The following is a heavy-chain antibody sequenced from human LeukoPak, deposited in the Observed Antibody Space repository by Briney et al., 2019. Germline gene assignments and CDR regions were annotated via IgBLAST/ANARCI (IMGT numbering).Heavy chain of an antibody. CDR3: AREAGGGYFDY. J-gene: IGHJ4*02. D-gene: IGHD3-10*01. CDR1: GFTFSSYA. V-gene: IGHV3-23*01. Sequence: GGSLRLSCAASGFTFSSYAISWVRQAPGKGLEWVSGISGSGVSTYYADSVKGRFTISRDNSKNTLYLQMNSLRAEDTAVYYCAREAGGGYFDYWGQGTLVTVSS. CDR2: ISGSGVST.